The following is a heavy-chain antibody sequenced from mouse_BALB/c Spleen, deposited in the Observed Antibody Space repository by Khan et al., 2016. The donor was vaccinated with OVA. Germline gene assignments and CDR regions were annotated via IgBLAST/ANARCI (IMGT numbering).Heavy chain of an antibody. CDR2: IIPSNGAT. D-gene: IGHD2-14*01. J-gene: IGHJ3*01. CDR3: SRDGAYYKYSWFAY. V-gene: IGHV1-18*01. Sequence: IQLVQSGPEVVKPGASVKISCKTSGYTFSEYTMHWVKQSHGKSLEWVGGIIPSNGATKYNQKFKGKATLTVDKSSSTAYMELRSLTSEDSAFYYCSRDGAYYKYSWFAYWGQGTLVTVSA. CDR1: GYTFSEYT.